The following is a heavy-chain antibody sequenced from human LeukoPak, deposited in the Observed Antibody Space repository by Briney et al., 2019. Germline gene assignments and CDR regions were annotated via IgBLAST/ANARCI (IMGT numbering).Heavy chain of an antibody. CDR3: ARRGYLVIKSFWDY. D-gene: IGHD3-9*01. CDR2: IYTNGSP. J-gene: IGHJ4*02. Sequence: PSETLSLTCTVSGASLSSDYWSWIRQPAGKGLEWIGRIYTNGSPNYNPSLKSRVTISVDTSKNQFSLKLSSVTAADTAVYYCARRGYLVIKSFWDYWGQGTLVTVSS. CDR1: GASLSSDY. V-gene: IGHV4-4*07.